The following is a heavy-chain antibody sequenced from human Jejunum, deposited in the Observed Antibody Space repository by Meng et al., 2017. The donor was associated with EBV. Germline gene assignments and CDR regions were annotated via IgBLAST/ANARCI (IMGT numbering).Heavy chain of an antibody. CDR1: GSTCTRYE. D-gene: IGHD3-16*02. J-gene: IGHJ4*02. CDR2: MNPNSGNT. Sequence: QVQAVESGAEVKKPGDPVKASCKASGSTCTRYEINGWRPATGQGLEGMGGMNPNSGNTGYAQKFQGRVNMTRNTSISTAYMELSSLRSEDTAVYYCARGRVWGSYQDYWGQGTLVTVSS. CDR3: ARGRVWGSYQDY. V-gene: IGHV1-8*01.